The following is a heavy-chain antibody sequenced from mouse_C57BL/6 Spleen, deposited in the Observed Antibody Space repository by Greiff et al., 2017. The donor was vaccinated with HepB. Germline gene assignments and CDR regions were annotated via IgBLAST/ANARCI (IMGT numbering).Heavy chain of an antibody. V-gene: IGHV1-9*01. D-gene: IGHD1-1*01. Sequence: VKLQESGAELMKPGASVKLSCKATGYTFTGYWIEWVKQRPGHGLEWIGEILPGSGSTNYNEKFKGKATFTADTSSNTAYMQLSSLTSEDSAVYYSARDRIDYGSSSFDYWGQGTTLTVSS. CDR1: GYTFTGYW. CDR3: ARDRIDYGSSSFDY. J-gene: IGHJ2*01. CDR2: ILPGSGST.